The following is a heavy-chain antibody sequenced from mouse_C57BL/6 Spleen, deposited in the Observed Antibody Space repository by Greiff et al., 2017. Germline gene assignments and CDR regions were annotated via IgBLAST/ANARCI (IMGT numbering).Heavy chain of an antibody. CDR2: IWRGGST. CDR3: AKEGYDDAMDY. V-gene: IGHV2-5*01. D-gene: IGHD2-2*01. J-gene: IGHJ4*01. CDR1: GFSLTSYG. Sequence: QVQLKESGPGLVQPSQSLSITCTVSGFSLTSYGVHWVRQSPGKGLEWLGVIWRGGSTDYNAAVMSRLSITKDNSKSQVFFKMNRLQADDTAIYYCAKEGYDDAMDYWGQGTSVTVSS.